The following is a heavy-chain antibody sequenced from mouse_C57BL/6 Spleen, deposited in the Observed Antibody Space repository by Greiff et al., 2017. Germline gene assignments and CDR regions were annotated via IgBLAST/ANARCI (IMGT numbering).Heavy chain of an antibody. V-gene: IGHV1-64*01. J-gene: IGHJ2*01. CDR1: GYTFTSYW. CDR3: ATDYYGSSYVGY. D-gene: IGHD1-1*01. Sequence: VQLQQPGAELVKPGASVKLSCKASGYTFTSYWMHWVKQRPGQGLEWIGMIHPNSGSTNYNEKFKSKATLTVDESSSTAYMQLSSLTSEDSAVYYCATDYYGSSYVGYWGQGTTLTVSS. CDR2: IHPNSGST.